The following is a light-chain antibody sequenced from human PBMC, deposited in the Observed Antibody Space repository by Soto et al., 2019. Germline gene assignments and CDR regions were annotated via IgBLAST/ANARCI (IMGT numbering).Light chain of an antibody. CDR2: GAS. CDR1: QSVYSS. J-gene: IGKJ1*01. Sequence: ETVMTQSPATLSVSPGERATLSCRASQSVYSSLAWYQQKPCQAPRLIIYGASTRATGIPARFSGSGSGTEFTLTISRLQSEDFAVYYGQQYKNWPPWTFGQGTKVDIK. CDR3: QQYKNWPPWT. V-gene: IGKV3-15*01.